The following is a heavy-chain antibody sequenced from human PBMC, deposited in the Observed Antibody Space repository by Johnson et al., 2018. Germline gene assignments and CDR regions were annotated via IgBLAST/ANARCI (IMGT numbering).Heavy chain of an antibody. D-gene: IGHD2-15*01. CDR1: GGTFSSYA. V-gene: IGHV1-69*12. CDR3: VYCSGGSCYSGYGMDV. Sequence: QVQLVQSGAEVKKPGSSVKVSCKASGGTFSSYAISWVRQAPGQGLEWMGGIIPIFGTANYAQKFQGRVTITADESTSTAYLVLSSRRSEEAAGYYWVYCSGGSCYSGYGMDVWGQGTTVTVSS. CDR2: IIPIFGTA. J-gene: IGHJ6*02.